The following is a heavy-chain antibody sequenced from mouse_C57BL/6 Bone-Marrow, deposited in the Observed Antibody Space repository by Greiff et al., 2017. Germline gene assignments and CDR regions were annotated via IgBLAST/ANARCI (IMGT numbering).Heavy chain of an antibody. CDR3: ARENFY. CDR1: GYTFTDYY. V-gene: IGHV1-26*01. J-gene: IGHJ2*01. Sequence: EVQLQQSGPELVKPGASVKISCKASGYTFTDYYMNWVKQSHGKSLEWIGDINPNNGGTSYNQKFKGKATLTVDKSSSTAYMELRSLTSEDSAVYYCARENFYWGQGTTLTVSS. CDR2: INPNNGGT.